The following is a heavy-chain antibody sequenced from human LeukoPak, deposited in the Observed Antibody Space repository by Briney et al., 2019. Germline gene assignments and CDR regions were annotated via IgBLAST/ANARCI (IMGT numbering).Heavy chain of an antibody. CDR3: ARDGYGMAVAFDI. CDR2: IYTSGST. J-gene: IGHJ3*02. V-gene: IGHV4-61*02. Sequence: SQTLSLTCTVSGASISDGGYPWSWIRQPAGKGLEWIGRIYTSGSTNYNPSLKSRVTISVDTSKNQFSLKLSSVTAADTAVYYCARDGYGMAVAFDIWGQGTMVTVSS. CDR1: GASISDGGYP. D-gene: IGHD3-9*01.